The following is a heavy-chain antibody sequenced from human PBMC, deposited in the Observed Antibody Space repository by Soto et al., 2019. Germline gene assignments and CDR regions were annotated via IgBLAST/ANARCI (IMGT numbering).Heavy chain of an antibody. CDR2: IYYSGRT. CDR1: GGSISSYY. J-gene: IGHJ5*02. Sequence: QVQLQESGPGLVKPSETLSLTCTVSGGSISSYYWSWIRQPPGKGLEWIGYIYYSGRTNYNPSLKSRVTISVDTSKNQFSLKLSSVTAADTAVYYCARGDCSSTICYIWDNWFDPWGQGTLVTVSS. D-gene: IGHD2-2*02. V-gene: IGHV4-59*01. CDR3: ARGDCSSTICYIWDNWFDP.